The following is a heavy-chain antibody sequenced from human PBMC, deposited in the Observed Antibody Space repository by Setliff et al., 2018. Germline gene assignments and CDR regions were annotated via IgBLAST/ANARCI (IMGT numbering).Heavy chain of an antibody. Sequence: SETLSLTCSVSGDSITSITYYWGWIRQPPGKGLEWIATMYYSGDTFYNPSLKSRVRISRDASNNQFSLNLYSVTAADTAVYYCARTSTGRYFDLWGRGTLVTVS. J-gene: IGHJ2*01. CDR1: GDSITSITYY. CDR2: MYYSGDT. CDR3: ARTSTGRYFDL. V-gene: IGHV4-39*01. D-gene: IGHD2-2*01.